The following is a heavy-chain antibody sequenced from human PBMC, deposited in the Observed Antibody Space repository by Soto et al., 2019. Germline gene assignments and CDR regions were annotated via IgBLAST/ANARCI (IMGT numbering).Heavy chain of an antibody. D-gene: IGHD2-8*01. CDR2: ISGYNGDT. CDR1: GYTFTRYG. Sequence: GASVKVSCKASGYTFTRYGISWVRQAPGQGLEWMGWISGYNGDTKYAQKFQGRVTMTVDTSTTTAYMELRSLTPGDRAVYYCAKNGQPPYYYGMDVWGQGTTVTVSS. J-gene: IGHJ6*02. CDR3: AKNGQPPYYYGMDV. V-gene: IGHV1-18*01.